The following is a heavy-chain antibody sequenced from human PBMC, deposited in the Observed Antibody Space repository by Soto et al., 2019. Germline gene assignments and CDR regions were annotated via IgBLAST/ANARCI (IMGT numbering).Heavy chain of an antibody. Sequence: HPGGSLRLSCAASGLTFSNYAMSWVRQAPGKALEWVSAITGRGAGTYYADSVKGRFTISRDNSKNTLYLQVNSLRAEDAAVYYCAKGEDIVVVVAAMGYAFDIWGQGTMVTVSS. J-gene: IGHJ3*02. CDR3: AKGEDIVVVVAAMGYAFDI. D-gene: IGHD2-15*01. CDR2: ITGRGAGT. CDR1: GLTFSNYA. V-gene: IGHV3-23*01.